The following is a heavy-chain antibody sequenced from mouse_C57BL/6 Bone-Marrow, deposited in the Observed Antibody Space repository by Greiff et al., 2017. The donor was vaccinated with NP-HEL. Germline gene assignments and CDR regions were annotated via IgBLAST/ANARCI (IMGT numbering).Heavy chain of an antibody. D-gene: IGHD1-1*01. J-gene: IGHJ1*03. CDR3: ARSYYYGSSYWYFDV. CDR2: INPNNGGT. CDR1: GYTFTDYY. V-gene: IGHV1-26*01. Sequence: EVQLQQSGPELVKPGASVKISCKASGYTFTDYYMNWVKQSHGKSLEWIGDINPNNGGTSYNQKFKGKATLTVDKSSSTAYMELRSLTSEDSAVYYWARSYYYGSSYWYFDVWGTGTTVTVSS.